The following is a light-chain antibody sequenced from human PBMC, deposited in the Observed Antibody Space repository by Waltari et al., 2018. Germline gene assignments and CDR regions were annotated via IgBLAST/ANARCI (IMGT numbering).Light chain of an antibody. J-gene: IGKJ4*01. Sequence: EIVLTQSPATLSLSPGERAILSCRASQSVSSYLTWYQQKPGQAPRLLIYDASNRATGTPARFSGSGSGTDFTLTISSLEPEDFAVYYCHQRINWPLTFGGGTNVEIK. CDR2: DAS. CDR3: HQRINWPLT. V-gene: IGKV3-11*01. CDR1: QSVSSY.